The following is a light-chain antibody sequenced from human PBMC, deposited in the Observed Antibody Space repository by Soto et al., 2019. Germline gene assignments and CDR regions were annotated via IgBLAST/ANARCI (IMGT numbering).Light chain of an antibody. CDR3: GTWDSSLSAGV. CDR2: DND. CDR1: RYNIGRNS. Sequence: QSVLTQPPSVSAAPGQRVTISRSGSRYNIGRNSVSWYQQLPGTAPKLLMYDNDNRPSGIPDRFSGSKSGSSVTLASTGLQTGDEADYYCGTWDSSLSAGVFGGGTKLTVL. V-gene: IGLV1-51*01. J-gene: IGLJ2*01.